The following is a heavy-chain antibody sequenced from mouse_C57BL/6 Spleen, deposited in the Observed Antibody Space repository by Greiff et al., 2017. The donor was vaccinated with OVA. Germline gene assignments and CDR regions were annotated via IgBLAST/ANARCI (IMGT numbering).Heavy chain of an antibody. CDR2: IDPETGGT. J-gene: IGHJ4*01. D-gene: IGHD2-2*01. CDR1: GYTFTDYE. V-gene: IGHV1-15*01. Sequence: VQLQQSGAELVRPGASVTLSCKASGYTFTDYEMHWVKQTPVHGLEWIGAIDPETGGTAYNQKFKGKAILTAAKSSSTAYMELRSLTSEDSAVYYCTREGGYDRTAMDYGGQGTSVTVSS. CDR3: TREGGYDRTAMDY.